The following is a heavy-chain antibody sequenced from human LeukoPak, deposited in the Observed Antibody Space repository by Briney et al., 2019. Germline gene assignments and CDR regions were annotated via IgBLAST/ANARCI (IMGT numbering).Heavy chain of an antibody. Sequence: ASVKVSCKASGYTFTSYDINWVRQATGQGLEWMGWMNPNSGNTGYAQKFQGRVTITRNTSISTAYMELSSLRSEDTAVYYCARGEGDGYKNYYYYYMDVWSKGTTVTVSS. V-gene: IGHV1-8*03. CDR2: MNPNSGNT. CDR3: ARGEGDGYKNYYYYYMDV. CDR1: GYTFTSYD. J-gene: IGHJ6*03. D-gene: IGHD5-24*01.